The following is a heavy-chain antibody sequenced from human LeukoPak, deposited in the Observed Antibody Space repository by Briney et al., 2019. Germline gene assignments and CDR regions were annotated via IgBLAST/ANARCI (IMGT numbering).Heavy chain of an antibody. Sequence: PGRSLRLSCAASGFIFSSYGMHWVRQAPGKGLEWMAVIWYDGSNKYYADSVKGRFSISRDNSKNTLYLQMNSLRAEDTAVYYCARWVGAAGFDYWGQGTLVTVSS. CDR1: GFIFSSYG. D-gene: IGHD2-15*01. V-gene: IGHV3-33*01. J-gene: IGHJ4*02. CDR2: IWYDGSNK. CDR3: ARWVGAAGFDY.